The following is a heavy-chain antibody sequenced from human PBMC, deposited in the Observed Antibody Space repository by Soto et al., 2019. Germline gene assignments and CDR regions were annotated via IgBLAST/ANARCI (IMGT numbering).Heavy chain of an antibody. Sequence: QVQLQQWGAGLLKPSETLSLTCAVYGGSFSGYYWTWIRQPPGTGLEWIGEINHSGSTNYNPSLKIRVPTSVDTSKNQFSLKLTSVTAADTAVYYCARDKITGLFDYWGQGTLVTVSS. D-gene: IGHD2-8*02. V-gene: IGHV4-34*01. CDR3: ARDKITGLFDY. CDR1: GGSFSGYY. J-gene: IGHJ4*02. CDR2: INHSGST.